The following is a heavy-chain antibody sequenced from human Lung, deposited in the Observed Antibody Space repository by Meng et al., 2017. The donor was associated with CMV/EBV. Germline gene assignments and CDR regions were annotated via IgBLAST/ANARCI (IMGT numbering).Heavy chain of an antibody. CDR3: ARVEMGMVVADY. CDR1: GGTFSSYA. Sequence: XVXVSXXASGGTFSSYAISWVRQAPGQGLEWMGGIIPIFGTANYAQKFQGRVTITTDESTSTAYMELSSLRSEDTAVYYCARVEMGMVVADYWGQGTLVXVSS. D-gene: IGHD2-15*01. V-gene: IGHV1-69*05. J-gene: IGHJ4*02. CDR2: IIPIFGTA.